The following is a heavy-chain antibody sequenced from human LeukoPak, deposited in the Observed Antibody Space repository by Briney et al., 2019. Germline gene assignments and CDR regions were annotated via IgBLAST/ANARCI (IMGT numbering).Heavy chain of an antibody. V-gene: IGHV3-30*02. J-gene: IGHJ6*02. CDR2: IWYDGSNK. D-gene: IGHD4-11*01. Sequence: GGSLRLSCAASGFTFSSYGMHWVRQAPGKGLVWVAVIWYDGSNKYYADSVKGRFTISRDNSKNTLYLQMNSLRAEDTAVYYCAKDCLGFVVTTLRYYGMDVWGQGTTVTVSS. CDR1: GFTFSSYG. CDR3: AKDCLGFVVTTLRYYGMDV.